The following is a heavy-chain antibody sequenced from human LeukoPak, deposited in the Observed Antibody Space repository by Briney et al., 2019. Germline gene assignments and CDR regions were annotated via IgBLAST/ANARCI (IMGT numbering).Heavy chain of an antibody. Sequence: GGSLRLSCAASGFTFSSYSMHWVRQAPGKGLEYVSPISTNGGSTFYADSVKGRFTISRDNSKNTLYLQMDSLRSEDMAVYYCARAFGGENFDSWGQGSLVTVSS. CDR3: ARAFGGENFDS. J-gene: IGHJ4*02. V-gene: IGHV3-64*02. D-gene: IGHD3-10*01. CDR1: GFTFSSYS. CDR2: ISTNGGST.